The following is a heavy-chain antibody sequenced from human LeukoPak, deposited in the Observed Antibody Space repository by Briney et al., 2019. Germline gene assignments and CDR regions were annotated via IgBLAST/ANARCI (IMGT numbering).Heavy chain of an antibody. D-gene: IGHD6-19*01. CDR3: ARVLTALYSSGWFDP. J-gene: IGHJ5*02. CDR2: IYYSGST. V-gene: IGHV4-59*01. Sequence: PSETLSLTCTVSGGSISSYYWSWIRQPPGKGLGWLGYIYYSGSTNYNPSLKSRVTISVDTSKNQFSLKLSSVTAADTAVYYCARVLTALYSSGWFDPWGQGTLVTVSS. CDR1: GGSISSYY.